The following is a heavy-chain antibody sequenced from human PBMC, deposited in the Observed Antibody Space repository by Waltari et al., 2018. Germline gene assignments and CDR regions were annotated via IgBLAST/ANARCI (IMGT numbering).Heavy chain of an antibody. Sequence: EVQLVESGGGLVQPGRSLRLSCAASGFTFDDYAMHWVRQAPGKGLEWVSGISWNSGSRGYADSVKGRVTISRDNAKNSLYLQMNSLRAEDTALYYCAKDANYYDSSGLFDYWGQGTLVTVSS. V-gene: IGHV3-9*01. J-gene: IGHJ4*02. CDR2: ISWNSGSR. CDR3: AKDANYYDSSGLFDY. CDR1: GFTFDDYA. D-gene: IGHD3-22*01.